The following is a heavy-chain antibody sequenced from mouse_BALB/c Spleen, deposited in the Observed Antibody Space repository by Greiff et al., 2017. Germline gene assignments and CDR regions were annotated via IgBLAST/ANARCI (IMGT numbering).Heavy chain of an antibody. CDR3: ARYYGSSWAY. CDR1: GYTFTSYW. Sequence: VQLQQPGAELVKPGASVKLSCKASGYTFTSYWMHWVKQRPGQGLEWIGEINPSNGRTNYNEKFKSKATLTVDKSSSTAYMQLSSLTSEDSAVYYCARYYGSSWAYWGQGTLVTVSA. J-gene: IGHJ3*01. CDR2: INPSNGRT. D-gene: IGHD1-1*01. V-gene: IGHV1S81*02.